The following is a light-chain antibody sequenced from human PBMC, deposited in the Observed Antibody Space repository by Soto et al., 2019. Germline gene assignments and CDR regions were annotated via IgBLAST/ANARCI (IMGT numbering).Light chain of an antibody. CDR1: QSVSTF. Sequence: EILLTQSPVTLSLSPGERAILSCRASQSVSTFFAWYQQKPGQAPRLLIYDASKRATGIPARFSGSGSGTDFTLTISSLEPEDFAVYYCQHRLNWPLTFGGGTTLELK. V-gene: IGKV3-11*01. J-gene: IGKJ4*01. CDR2: DAS. CDR3: QHRLNWPLT.